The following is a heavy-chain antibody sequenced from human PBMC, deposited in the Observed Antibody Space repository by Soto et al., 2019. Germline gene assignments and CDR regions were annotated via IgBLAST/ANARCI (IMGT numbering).Heavy chain of an antibody. J-gene: IGHJ5*02. Sequence: SETQSLTSSVSGGYISSYYWSWIRQPPGKGLEWIGHIYNSGRTNYNPSLKSRVTISVDMSKNQFSLKLSSVTAADTAVYYCARSVFPWGQGTLVTVPQ. CDR1: GGYISSYY. CDR2: IYNSGRT. V-gene: IGHV4-59*01. CDR3: ARSVFP.